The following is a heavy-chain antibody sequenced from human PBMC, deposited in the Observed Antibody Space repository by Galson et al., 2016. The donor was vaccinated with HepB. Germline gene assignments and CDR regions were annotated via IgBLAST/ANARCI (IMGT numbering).Heavy chain of an antibody. D-gene: IGHD4-23*01. V-gene: IGHV1-69*13. CDR2: IIPIFGTT. CDR1: GDAFSSYA. CDR3: ARCHYGGSLLYRFDP. J-gene: IGHJ5*02. Sequence: SVKVSCKASGDAFSSYAFTWVRQAPGQGLEWMGGIIPIFGTTIYSQKFQGRVTITADEPTSTVNIELSSLRSEDTAVYYCARCHYGGSLLYRFDPWGPGTLVTVSS.